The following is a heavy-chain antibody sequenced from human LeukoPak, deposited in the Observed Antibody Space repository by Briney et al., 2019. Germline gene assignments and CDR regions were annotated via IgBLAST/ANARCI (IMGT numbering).Heavy chain of an antibody. V-gene: IGHV4-4*07. J-gene: IGHJ4*02. CDR1: GGSISSYY. CDR2: IYTSGST. CDR3: ARGPLYGSASYYFAY. Sequence: SETLSLTCTVSGGSISSYYWRWIRQPAGKGLEWIGRIYTSGSTNYNPSLKSRVTMSVDTSKNQFSLKLSSVTAADTAVYYCARGPLYGSASYYFAYWGQGTLVTVSS. D-gene: IGHD3-10*01.